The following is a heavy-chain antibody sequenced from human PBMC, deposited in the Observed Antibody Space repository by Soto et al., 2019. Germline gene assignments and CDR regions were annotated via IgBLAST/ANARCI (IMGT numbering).Heavy chain of an antibody. Sequence: QVQLVQSGAEVKKPGSSVKVSCKASGGTFSTYTITWVRQAPGQGLEWMGRIIPIIGIINYAQKFQGRVTIHAAXXXGXXYMELTRLRSDDTAVYYCAGDPDSHYNDSHASSYPWGQGTLVTVSS. CDR1: GGTFSTYT. D-gene: IGHD3-22*01. J-gene: IGHJ5*02. CDR2: IIPIIGII. V-gene: IGHV1-69*08. CDR3: AGDPDSHYNDSHASSYP.